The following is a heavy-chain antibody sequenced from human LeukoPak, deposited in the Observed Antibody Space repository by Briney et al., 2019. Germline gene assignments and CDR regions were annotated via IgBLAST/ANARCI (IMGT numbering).Heavy chain of an antibody. Sequence: SETLSLTCAVSGYSISSGYYWGWIRQPPGKGLEWIGSIYHSGSTYYNPSLKSRVTISVDTSKNQFSLKLSSETAADTAVYYCARVAAAGILNYYYYMDVWGKGTTVTVSS. CDR2: IYHSGST. J-gene: IGHJ6*03. D-gene: IGHD6-13*01. CDR3: ARVAAAGILNYYYYMDV. CDR1: GYSISSGYY. V-gene: IGHV4-38-2*01.